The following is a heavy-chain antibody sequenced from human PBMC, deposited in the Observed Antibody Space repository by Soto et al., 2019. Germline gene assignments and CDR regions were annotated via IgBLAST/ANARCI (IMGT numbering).Heavy chain of an antibody. Sequence: PSETLSLTCPVSGASITNFYWSWIRQSASKGLEWIGRIYTRGSTDYNPSLKSRVIMSIDTSKNQVSPTLSSVTAADTAIYYCARGGAYYFDSWGQGILVTVSS. CDR1: GASITNFY. D-gene: IGHD3-16*01. CDR2: IYTRGST. V-gene: IGHV4-4*07. CDR3: ARGGAYYFDS. J-gene: IGHJ4*02.